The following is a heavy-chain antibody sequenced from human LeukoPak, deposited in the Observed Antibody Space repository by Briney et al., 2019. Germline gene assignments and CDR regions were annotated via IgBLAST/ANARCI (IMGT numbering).Heavy chain of an antibody. CDR1: GYSISSGYY. CDR2: IYYSGST. J-gene: IGHJ4*02. CDR3: ARREYYYGSGSYYY. V-gene: IGHV4-61*05. Sequence: SETLSLTCTVSGYSISSGYYWGWIRQPPGKGLEWIGYIYYSGSTNYNPSLKSRVTISVDTSKNQFSQKLSSVTAADTAVYYCARREYYYGSGSYYYWGQGTLVTVSS. D-gene: IGHD3-10*01.